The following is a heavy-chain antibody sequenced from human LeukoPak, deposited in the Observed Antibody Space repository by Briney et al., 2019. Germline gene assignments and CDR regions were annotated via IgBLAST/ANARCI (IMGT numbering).Heavy chain of an antibody. CDR2: ISTYNGHT. Sequence: ASVDVSCKASGYTFTSYGISWVRQAPGQGLEWMGWISTYNGHTNYARKVQGRVTMTTDTSTSTAYMELRSLRSDDTAVYYCAREGGRYCSGGSCYSSNGWYGGLNYWGQGTLVTVSS. CDR3: AREGGRYCSGGSCYSSNGWYGGLNY. V-gene: IGHV1-18*01. CDR1: GYTFTSYG. D-gene: IGHD2-15*01. J-gene: IGHJ4*02.